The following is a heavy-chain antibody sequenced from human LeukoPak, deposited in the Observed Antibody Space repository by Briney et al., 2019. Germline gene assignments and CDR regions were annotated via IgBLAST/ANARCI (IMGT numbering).Heavy chain of an antibody. D-gene: IGHD2-8*02. J-gene: IGHJ4*02. CDR1: GFTVSSNY. CDR3: ATYRQVLLPFES. Sequence: GGSLRLSCAASGFTVSSNYMNWVRQAPGKGLEWVSVIYSGGSTYYADSVKGRFTISRDNSKNTLYLQMNSLRAEDTAIYYCATYRQVLLPFESWGQGTLVTVSS. CDR2: IYSGGST. V-gene: IGHV3-66*01.